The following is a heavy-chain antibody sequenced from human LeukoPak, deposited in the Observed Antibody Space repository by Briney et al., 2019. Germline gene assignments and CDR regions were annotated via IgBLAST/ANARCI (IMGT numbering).Heavy chain of an antibody. V-gene: IGHV3-74*01. CDR3: ARALYPFDY. J-gene: IGHJ4*02. CDR1: GFPFSSYW. Sequence: QPGGPLRLSCAASGFPFSSYWMHLVRQAQGKGLLCVSRINSGGSSTSYADSVKGRFTISRDNAKNTLYLQMNNLRAEDTAVYYCARALYPFDYWGQGTLVTVSS. CDR2: INSGGSST. D-gene: IGHD2-2*01.